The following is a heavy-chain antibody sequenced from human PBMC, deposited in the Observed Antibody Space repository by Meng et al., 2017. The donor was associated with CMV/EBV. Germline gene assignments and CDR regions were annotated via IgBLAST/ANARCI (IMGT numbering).Heavy chain of an antibody. CDR3: ARDRIVVVPGMDV. CDR1: GYTFTSYY. V-gene: IGHV1-46*01. J-gene: IGHJ6*02. Sequence: ASVKVSCKASGYTFTSYYMHWVRQAPGQGLEWMGIINPSGGSTSYAQKFQGRGTMTRDTSTSTVYMELSSLRSEDTAVYYCARDRIVVVPGMDVWGQGTTVTVSS. CDR2: INPSGGST. D-gene: IGHD2-2*01.